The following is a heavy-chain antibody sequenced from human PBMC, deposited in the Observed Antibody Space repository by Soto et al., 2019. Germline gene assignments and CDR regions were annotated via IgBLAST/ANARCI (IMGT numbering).Heavy chain of an antibody. CDR3: ATVGPGVWPAAFNWFDP. J-gene: IGHJ5*02. CDR2: FDPEDGET. CDR1: GYTLTELS. V-gene: IGHV1-24*01. Sequence: QVQLVQSGAGVKKPGASVKVSCKVSGYTLTELSMHWVRQAPGKGLEWMGGFDPEDGETIYAQKFQGRVTMTEDTSTDTAYMELSSLRSEDTAVYYCATVGPGVWPAAFNWFDPWGQGTLVTVSS. D-gene: IGHD2-2*01.